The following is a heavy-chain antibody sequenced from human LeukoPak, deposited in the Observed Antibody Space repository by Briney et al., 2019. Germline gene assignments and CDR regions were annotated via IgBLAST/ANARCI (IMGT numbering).Heavy chain of an antibody. D-gene: IGHD5-18*01. V-gene: IGHV1-8*02. Sequence: AASVKVSCKASGGTFSSYAISWVRQATGQGLEWMGWMNPNSGNTGYAQKFQGRVTMTRNTSISTAYMELSSLRSEDTAVYYCARRKDSYGPDYWGQGTLVTVSS. CDR3: ARRKDSYGPDY. CDR1: GGTFSSYA. CDR2: MNPNSGNT. J-gene: IGHJ4*02.